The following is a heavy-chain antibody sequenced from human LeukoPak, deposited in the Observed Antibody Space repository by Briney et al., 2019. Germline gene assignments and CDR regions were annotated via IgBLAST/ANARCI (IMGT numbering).Heavy chain of an antibody. CDR3: ARTYDSSGYYTAPIDY. V-gene: IGHV1-69*04. CDR2: IFPILGIA. D-gene: IGHD3-22*01. J-gene: IGHJ4*02. Sequence: SVKVSCKASGGTFSSYAISWVRQAPGRELEWMGRIFPILGIANYAQKFQGRVTITADKSTSTAYMELSSLRSEDTAVYYCARTYDSSGYYTAPIDYWGQGTLVTVSS. CDR1: GGTFSSYA.